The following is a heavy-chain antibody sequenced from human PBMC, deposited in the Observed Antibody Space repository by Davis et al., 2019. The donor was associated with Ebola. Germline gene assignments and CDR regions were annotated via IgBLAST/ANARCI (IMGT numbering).Heavy chain of an antibody. J-gene: IGHJ4*02. D-gene: IGHD3-22*01. CDR1: GFTFSSYA. CDR3: ANLWTHSYDTADYGPPAD. Sequence: GESLKISCVASGFTFSSYALSWVRQAPGKGLEWVSGISGSGNSAYYADSVKGRFTISRDNSKNTLYLHMNSMTVEDTAVYYCANLWTHSYDTADYGPPADWGQGTLVTVSS. CDR2: ISGSGNSA. V-gene: IGHV3-23*01.